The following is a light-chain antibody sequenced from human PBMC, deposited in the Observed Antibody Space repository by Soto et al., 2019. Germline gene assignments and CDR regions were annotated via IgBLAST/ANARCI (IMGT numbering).Light chain of an antibody. CDR3: LQDYGDSWT. Sequence: QMTQSPSSLSASVGEKIIITCRASRDVGSDVSWYQQKPGLAPKLLIYAASNLYTGVPSRFSGSRSGTEFTLTISSLQPEDFASYYCLQDYGDSWTFGQGTKVEIE. CDR1: RDVGSD. J-gene: IGKJ1*01. CDR2: AAS. V-gene: IGKV1-6*01.